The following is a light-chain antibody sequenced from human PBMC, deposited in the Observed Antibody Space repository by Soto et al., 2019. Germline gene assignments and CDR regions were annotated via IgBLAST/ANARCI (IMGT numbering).Light chain of an antibody. J-gene: IGKJ5*01. CDR2: WAS. V-gene: IGKV4-1*01. CDR3: QQYYNTPSIT. CDR1: QSVLYSSNNKNY. Sequence: DIVMTPSPDSLAVSMGERPTINCRSSQSVLYSSNNKNYLAWYQQKPGQPPKLLIYWASTRESGVPDRFSGSGSGTDFTLTIRSLQAEDVAVYYCQQYYNTPSITFGQGTRLEIK.